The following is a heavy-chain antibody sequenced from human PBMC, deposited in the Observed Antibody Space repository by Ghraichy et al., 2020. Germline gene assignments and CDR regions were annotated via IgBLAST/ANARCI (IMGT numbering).Heavy chain of an antibody. CDR2: ISGSGGST. Sequence: GESLNISCAASGFTFSSYAMSWVRQAPGKGLEWVSAISGSGGSTYYADSVKGRFTISRDNSKNTLYLQMNSLRAEDTAVYYCAKDSTEQLEPHDFDYWGQGTLVTVSS. J-gene: IGHJ4*02. V-gene: IGHV3-23*01. D-gene: IGHD1-1*01. CDR3: AKDSTEQLEPHDFDY. CDR1: GFTFSSYA.